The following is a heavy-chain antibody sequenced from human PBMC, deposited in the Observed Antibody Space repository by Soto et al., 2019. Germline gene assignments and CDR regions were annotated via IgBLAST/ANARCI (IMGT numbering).Heavy chain of an antibody. V-gene: IGHV4-34*01. D-gene: IGHD3-10*01. Sequence: SETLSLTCAVYCGSFSGYYWSWIRQPPGKGLEWIGEINHSGSTNYNPSLKSRVTISVDTSKNQFSLKLSSVTAADTAVYYCASSSPYYGSGSSYYYYMDVWGKGTTVTVSS. J-gene: IGHJ6*03. CDR3: ASSSPYYGSGSSYYYYMDV. CDR1: CGSFSGYY. CDR2: INHSGST.